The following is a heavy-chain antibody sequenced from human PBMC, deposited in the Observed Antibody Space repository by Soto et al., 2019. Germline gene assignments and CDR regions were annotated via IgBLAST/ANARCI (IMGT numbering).Heavy chain of an antibody. V-gene: IGHV1-69*01. J-gene: IGHJ6*02. CDR1: GGTFSSYA. CDR2: IIPISETT. D-gene: IGHD2-2*01. Sequence: QMQLVQSGAKVKKPGSSVKVSCKASGGTFSSYAISWVRQAPGQGLEWMGGIIPISETTNYAQKFQGRVTITADESKSTAYMELSSLRSEDTAVYYCARSQGSSTSLEIYYYYYYGMDVWGQGTTVTVSS. CDR3: ARSQGSSTSLEIYYYYYYGMDV.